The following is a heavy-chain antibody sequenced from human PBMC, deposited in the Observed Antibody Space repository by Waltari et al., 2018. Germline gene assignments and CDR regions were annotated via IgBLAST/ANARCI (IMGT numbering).Heavy chain of an antibody. CDR1: GYSFTSYW. Sequence: EVQLVQSGAEVKKPGESLKISCTGSGYSFTSYWIGWVRQMPGKGLEWMGIIYPGDSDTRYSPSFQGQVTISADKSISTAYLQWSSLKASDTAMYYCARQEDGYPLGRHAFDIWGQGTMVTVSS. V-gene: IGHV5-51*01. CDR3: ARQEDGYPLGRHAFDI. J-gene: IGHJ3*02. D-gene: IGHD5-12*01. CDR2: IYPGDSDT.